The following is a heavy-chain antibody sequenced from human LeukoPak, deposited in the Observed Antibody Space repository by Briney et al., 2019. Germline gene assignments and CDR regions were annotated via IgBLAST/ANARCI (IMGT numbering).Heavy chain of an antibody. CDR3: TRDWRNMALDI. CDR1: GFTLSSYW. D-gene: IGHD1-14*01. J-gene: IGHJ3*02. V-gene: IGHV3-74*01. Sequence: PGGSLRLSCAASGFTLSSYWMHWVRQVPGQGLVWVSRIISDGSSISYADSVKGRFTISRDNAKNTLYLQMNSLRAEDTAVYYCTRDWRNMALDIWGQGTMVTVSS. CDR2: IISDGSSI.